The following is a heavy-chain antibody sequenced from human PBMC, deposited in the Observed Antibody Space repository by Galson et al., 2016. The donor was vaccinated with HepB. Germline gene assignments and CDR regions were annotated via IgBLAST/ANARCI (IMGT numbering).Heavy chain of an antibody. Sequence: QSGAEVKKPGESLKISCKGSGYSFSTYWIGWVRQRPGKGLEWMGIIYPDDSDTTYSPSFQGQVTISADRSISTAYLQWSSLEASDTAMYYCARHEPYFYDSSGYADYWGQGTLVTVSP. CDR1: GYSFSTYW. J-gene: IGHJ4*02. CDR2: IYPDDSDT. CDR3: ARHEPYFYDSSGYADY. D-gene: IGHD3-22*01. V-gene: IGHV5-51*01.